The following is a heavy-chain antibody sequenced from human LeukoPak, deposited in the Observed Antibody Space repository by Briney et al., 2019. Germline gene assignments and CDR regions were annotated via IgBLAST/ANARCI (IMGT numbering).Heavy chain of an antibody. CDR1: GYTFSSYG. J-gene: IGHJ6*02. V-gene: IGHV3-30*18. Sequence: SGGSLRLSCAASGYTFSSYGMHWVRQAPGKGLEWVAVISYDGSNKYYADSVKGRFTISRDNSKNTLYLQMNSLGAEDTAVYYCAKLSSSGYYYYYGMDVWGQGTTVTVSS. CDR3: AKLSSSGYYYYYGMDV. CDR2: ISYDGSNK. D-gene: IGHD3-22*01.